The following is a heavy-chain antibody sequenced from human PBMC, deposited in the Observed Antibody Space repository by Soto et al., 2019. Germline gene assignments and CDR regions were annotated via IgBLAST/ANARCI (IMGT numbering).Heavy chain of an antibody. CDR1: GYTFTSYD. J-gene: IGHJ6*02. D-gene: IGHD2-21*01. CDR3: ASLPWANSSNYGRDV. Sequence: QVQLVQSGAEVKKPGASVKVSCKASGYTFTSYDINWVRQATGQGLEWMGWMNPNSGNTGYAQKFQGRVTMTRNTSIRTAYMELSTLRSEDTAVYYCASLPWANSSNYGRDVWAQGTTVTVSS. V-gene: IGHV1-8*01. CDR2: MNPNSGNT.